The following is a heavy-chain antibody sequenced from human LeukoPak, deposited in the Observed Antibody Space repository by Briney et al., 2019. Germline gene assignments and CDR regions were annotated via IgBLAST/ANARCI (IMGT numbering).Heavy chain of an antibody. CDR1: GFTFSSYC. D-gene: IGHD4-17*01. CDR2: IKQDGSEK. Sequence: PGGSLRLSCAASGFTFSSYCMSWVRQAPGKGLEWVASIKQDGSEKYYVDSVKGRFTISRDKAKNSLYLQMNSLRAEDTALYYCASAPGDGWFATWGQGTLVTVSS. J-gene: IGHJ5*02. CDR3: ASAPGDGWFAT. V-gene: IGHV3-7*01.